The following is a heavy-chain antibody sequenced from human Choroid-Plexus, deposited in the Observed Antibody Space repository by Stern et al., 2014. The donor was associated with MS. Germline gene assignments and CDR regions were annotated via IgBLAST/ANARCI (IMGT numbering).Heavy chain of an antibody. V-gene: IGHV3-30*18. D-gene: IGHD2/OR15-2a*01. CDR1: GFTFGSCA. CDR3: AKDRQYLTYFFDH. Sequence: VQLVESGGGVDQPGRPLRLSCVASGFTFGSCAMPWVRQAPGKGLEWVAGVSYDGSNKYYADSVKGRFTISRDNSQNTLYMQMSSLRPEDTAVYYCAKDRQYLTYFFDHWGQGSLVTVSS. CDR2: VSYDGSNK. J-gene: IGHJ5*02.